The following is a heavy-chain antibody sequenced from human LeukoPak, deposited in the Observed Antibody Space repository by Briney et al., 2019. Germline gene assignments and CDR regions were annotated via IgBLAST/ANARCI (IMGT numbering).Heavy chain of an antibody. CDR3: ARDDYYDSSGYYYSGPFDY. Sequence: ASVKVSCKASGYTFTSYGISWVRQAPGQGLEWMGGIIPTFGTANYAQKFQGRVTITADESTSTAYMELSSLRSEDTAVYYCARDDYYDSSGYYYSGPFDYWGQGTLVTVSS. CDR1: GYTFTSYG. V-gene: IGHV1-69*13. D-gene: IGHD3-22*01. J-gene: IGHJ4*02. CDR2: IIPTFGTA.